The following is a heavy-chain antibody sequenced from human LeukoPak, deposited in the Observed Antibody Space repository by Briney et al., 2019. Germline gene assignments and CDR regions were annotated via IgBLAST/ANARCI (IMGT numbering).Heavy chain of an antibody. D-gene: IGHD3-10*01. Sequence: SQTLSLTCTVSGGSIGSGGYYWSWIRQHPGKGLEWIGYIYYSGSTYYNPSLKSRVTISLDTSKNQFSLNLNSVTAADTAVYYCASRFGELFDYVYWGQGTLVTVSS. J-gene: IGHJ4*02. CDR2: IYYSGST. CDR3: ASRFGELFDYVY. CDR1: GGSIGSGGYY. V-gene: IGHV4-31*03.